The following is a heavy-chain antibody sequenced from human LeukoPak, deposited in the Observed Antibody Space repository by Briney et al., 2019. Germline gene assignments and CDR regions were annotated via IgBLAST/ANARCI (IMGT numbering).Heavy chain of an antibody. D-gene: IGHD3-16*01. Sequence: GGSLRLSCAASGFSFSGNWMSWVRQAPGKGLEWVANIKQDGGEKYYVNSVKGRFTISRDNAKNSLYLQMNSLRAEDTAVYCCAKGDYFDYWGQGTLVAVSS. CDR1: GFSFSGNW. V-gene: IGHV3-7*01. CDR2: IKQDGGEK. J-gene: IGHJ4*02. CDR3: AKGDYFDY.